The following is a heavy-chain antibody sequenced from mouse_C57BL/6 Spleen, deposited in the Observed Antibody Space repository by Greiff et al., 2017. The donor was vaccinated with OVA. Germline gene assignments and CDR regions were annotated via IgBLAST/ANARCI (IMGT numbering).Heavy chain of an antibody. CDR2: IYPGDGDT. CDR3: ARPLLDGYYQAWFAY. Sequence: QVQLQQSGAELVKPGASVKISCKASGYAFSSYWMNWVKQRPGKGLERIGQIYPGDGDTNYNGKFKGKATLTADKSSSTAYMQLSSLTPEDSAVYFCARPLLDGYYQAWFAYWGQGTLVTVSA. D-gene: IGHD2-3*01. J-gene: IGHJ3*01. V-gene: IGHV1-80*01. CDR1: GYAFSSYW.